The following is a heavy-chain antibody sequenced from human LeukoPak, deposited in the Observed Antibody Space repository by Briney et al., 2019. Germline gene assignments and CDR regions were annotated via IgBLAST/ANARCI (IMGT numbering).Heavy chain of an antibody. V-gene: IGHV3-21*01. CDR1: GFTFSSYS. CDR3: ARVITIFGVVIYGMDV. CDR2: ISSSSGYI. J-gene: IGHJ6*02. D-gene: IGHD3-3*01. Sequence: GGSLRLSCAASGFTFSSYSMTWVRQAPGKGLEWVSSISSSSGYIYYADSVKGRFTISRDNAKNSLYLQMNSLRAEDTAVYYCARVITIFGVVIYGMDVWGQGTTVTVSS.